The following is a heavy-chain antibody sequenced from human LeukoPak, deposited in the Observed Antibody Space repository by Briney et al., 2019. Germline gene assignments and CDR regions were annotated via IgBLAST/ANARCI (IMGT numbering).Heavy chain of an antibody. Sequence: GGSLRLSCSGSGFTFSHYWMSWVRQAPGRELEWVANINQDGTQKYYVASVEGRFTISRDNAKNSLYLQMNSLRAEDTAVYYCARDGFHYYGSGSYLDPAYYFDYWGQGTLVTVCS. CDR1: GFTFSHYW. J-gene: IGHJ4*02. CDR2: INQDGTQK. CDR3: ARDGFHYYGSGSYLDPAYYFDY. V-gene: IGHV3-7*01. D-gene: IGHD3-10*01.